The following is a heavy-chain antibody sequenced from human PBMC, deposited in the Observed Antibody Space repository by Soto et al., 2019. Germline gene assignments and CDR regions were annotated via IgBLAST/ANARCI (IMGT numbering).Heavy chain of an antibody. V-gene: IGHV3-7*03. J-gene: IGHJ6*02. Sequence: EVQLVESGGGLVQPGGSLRLSCAASGFTFSSYWMSWVRKAPGKGLEWVANIKQDGSEKYYVDFVKGRFTISRDNAKNSVYLQMNSLRAEDTAVYYCARRYSSSLYYYYGMDVWGQGTTVTVSS. CDR2: IKQDGSEK. D-gene: IGHD6-6*01. CDR1: GFTFSSYW. CDR3: ARRYSSSLYYYYGMDV.